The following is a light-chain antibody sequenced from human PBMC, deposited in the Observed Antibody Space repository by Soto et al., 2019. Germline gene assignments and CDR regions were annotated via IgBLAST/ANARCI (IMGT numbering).Light chain of an antibody. CDR2: RNN. V-gene: IGLV1-47*01. J-gene: IGLJ2*01. CDR3: AAWDDSLSGPGV. Sequence: QSVLTQPPSASGTPGQRVTISCSGSSSNIGSNYVYWYQQLPGTAPKLLIYRNNQRTSGVPDRFSGSKSGTSASLAISGLRSEDEADYYCAAWDDSLSGPGVFGGGTQLTVL. CDR1: SSNIGSNY.